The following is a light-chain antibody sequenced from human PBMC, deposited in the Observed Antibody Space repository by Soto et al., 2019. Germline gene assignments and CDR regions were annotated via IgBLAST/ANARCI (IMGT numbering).Light chain of an antibody. CDR2: AAS. V-gene: IGKV1-27*01. CDR1: QDIIKF. Sequence: DIQMTQSPSSLSASVGDRVTITCRASQDIIKFLAWYQQRPGRVPKLLIYAASTLLSGVPSRFSGSASGTNFTLTISSLQPVDLATYYCQNYHSAPATFGQGTKVDI. J-gene: IGKJ1*01. CDR3: QNYHSAPAT.